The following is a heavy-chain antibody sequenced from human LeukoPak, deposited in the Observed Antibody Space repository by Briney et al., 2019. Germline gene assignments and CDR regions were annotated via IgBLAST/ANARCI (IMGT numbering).Heavy chain of an antibody. J-gene: IGHJ4*02. D-gene: IGHD1-1*01. V-gene: IGHV1-18*01. CDR3: ARDTPQHLKRFDD. CDR1: GYTFTRFA. Sequence: ASVKVSCKVSGYTFTRFAFSWVRQAPGHGLEWIGRINAYSGKTEYSEKLQGRLTMTRETSSSTLYLELRSLGSDDTAVYFCARDTPQHLKRFDDWGQGTLVTVSS. CDR2: INAYSGKT.